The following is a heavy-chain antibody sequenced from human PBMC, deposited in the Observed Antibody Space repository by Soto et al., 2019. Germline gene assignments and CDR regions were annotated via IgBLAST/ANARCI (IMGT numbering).Heavy chain of an antibody. Sequence: QVQLQESGPGLVKPSQTLSLTCTVSGGSISSGGYYWSWIRQHPGKGLEWIGYIYYSGSTYYNPSLKSRVTISVDTSKNQFSLKLSSVTAADTAVYYCARSETTTNYYYYGMDVWGQGTTVTVSS. V-gene: IGHV4-31*03. D-gene: IGHD4-4*01. CDR2: IYYSGST. CDR1: GGSISSGGYY. CDR3: ARSETTTNYYYYGMDV. J-gene: IGHJ6*02.